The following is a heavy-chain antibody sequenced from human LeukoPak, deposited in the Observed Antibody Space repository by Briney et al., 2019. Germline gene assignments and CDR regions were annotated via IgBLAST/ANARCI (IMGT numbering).Heavy chain of an antibody. CDR3: ARPYGSGNYLYYFDS. CDR2: IYPGDSDT. D-gene: IGHD3-10*01. CDR1: GYSFTSYW. J-gene: IGHJ4*02. V-gene: IGHV5-51*01. Sequence: GESLKISCKGSGYSFTSYWIAWVRQMPGKGLEWMGIIYPGDSDTRYSPSFQGQVTISADKSISTAYLQWSSLKASDTAMYYCARPYGSGNYLYYFDSWGQGTLVTVSS.